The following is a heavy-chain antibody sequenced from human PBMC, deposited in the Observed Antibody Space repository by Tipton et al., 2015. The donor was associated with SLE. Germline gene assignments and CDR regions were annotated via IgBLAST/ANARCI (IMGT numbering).Heavy chain of an antibody. CDR1: GGSIGSFY. Sequence: GLVKPSETLSLTCTVSGGSIGSFYWSWIRQPPGKGLEWIGNIDYTANPNYSPSLKSRVTISIDTSTNHFSLKLRSVTAADTAVYYCARRYGTSFDYWDQGTLVTVSS. CDR2: IDYTANP. J-gene: IGHJ4*02. D-gene: IGHD2-8*01. CDR3: ARRYGTSFDY. V-gene: IGHV4-59*01.